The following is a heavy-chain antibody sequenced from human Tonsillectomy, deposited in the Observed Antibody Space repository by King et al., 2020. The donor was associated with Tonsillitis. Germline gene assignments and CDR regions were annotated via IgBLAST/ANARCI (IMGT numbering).Heavy chain of an antibody. D-gene: IGHD2-2*01. CDR1: GFTFSNYW. CDR2: FNSDESLT. CDR3: SRPGGVYCSSTTCYDYFDY. V-gene: IGHV3-74*01. Sequence: VQLVESGGGLVQPGGSLRLSCAASGFTFSNYWINWVRQTPGKGRVWVSRFNSDESLTDYADSGKGRFNISRDNAKNTLFLEIKSLRAEDTAVYYCSRPGGVYCSSTTCYDYFDYWGQGTLVTVSS. J-gene: IGHJ4*02.